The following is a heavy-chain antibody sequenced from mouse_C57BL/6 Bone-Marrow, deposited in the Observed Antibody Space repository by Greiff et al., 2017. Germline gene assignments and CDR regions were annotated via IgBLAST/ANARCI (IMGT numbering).Heavy chain of an antibody. CDR3: AKPWFAY. J-gene: IGHJ3*01. V-gene: IGHV5-6*01. CDR1: GFTFSSYG. Sequence: EVQGVESGGDLVKPGGSLKLSCAASGFTFSSYGMSWVRQTPDKRLEWVATISSGGSYTYYPDSVKGRFTISRDNAKNTLYLHMSSLKSEDTAMYYCAKPWFAYWGQGTLVTVSA. CDR2: ISSGGSYT.